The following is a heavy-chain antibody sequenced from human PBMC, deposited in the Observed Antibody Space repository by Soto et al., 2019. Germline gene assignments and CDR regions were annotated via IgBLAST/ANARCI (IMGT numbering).Heavy chain of an antibody. CDR1: GGSISSYY. D-gene: IGHD2-8*01. V-gene: IGHV4-59*08. CDR2: IYYSGST. CDR3: ARQTVYAIGAHAFDI. J-gene: IGHJ3*02. Sequence: SETLSLTCTVSGGSISSYYWSWIRQPPGKGLEWIGYIYYSGSTNYNPSLKSRVTISVDTSKNQFSLKLSSVTAADTAVYYCARQTVYAIGAHAFDIWGQGTMVTVSS.